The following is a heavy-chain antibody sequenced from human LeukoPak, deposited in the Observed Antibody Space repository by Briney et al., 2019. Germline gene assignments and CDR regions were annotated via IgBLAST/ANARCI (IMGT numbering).Heavy chain of an antibody. CDR1: GGSISSSSYY. Sequence: SETLSLTCTVSGGSISSSSYYWGWIRQPPGKGLEWIGSIYYSGSTYYNPSLKSRVTISLDTSKNQFYLKLSSVTAADTAVYYCARQGREGGTTTRALRDYWGQGTLVTVSS. J-gene: IGHJ4*02. CDR2: IYYSGST. CDR3: ARQGREGGTTTRALRDY. V-gene: IGHV4-39*01. D-gene: IGHD1-1*01.